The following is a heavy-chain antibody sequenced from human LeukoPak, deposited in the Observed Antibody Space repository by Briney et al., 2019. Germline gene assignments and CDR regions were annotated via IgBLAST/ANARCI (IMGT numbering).Heavy chain of an antibody. J-gene: IGHJ4*02. V-gene: IGHV3-74*01. CDR2: INSDGSST. CDR1: GFTFSSYW. Sequence: PGGSLRLSCAASGFTFSSYWMHWVRQAPGKGLVWVSRINSDGSSTSYADSVKGRFTISRDNAKNTLYLQMNSLRAEDTAVYYCARSWGRSGYFDDWGQGTLVTVSS. D-gene: IGHD3-22*01. CDR3: ARSWGRSGYFDD.